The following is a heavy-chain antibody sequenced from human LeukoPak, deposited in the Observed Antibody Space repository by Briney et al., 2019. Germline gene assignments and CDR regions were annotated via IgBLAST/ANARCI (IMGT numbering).Heavy chain of an antibody. V-gene: IGHV1-69*13. J-gene: IGHJ4*02. CDR1: GGTFSSYA. D-gene: IGHD3-22*01. Sequence: GASVKVSCKASGGTFSSYAISWVRQAPGQGLEWMGGIIPIFGTANYAQKFQGRVTITADESTSTAYMELSSLRSEDTAVYYCARRWYYYDSSGYDYFDYWGQGTLVTVSS. CDR2: IIPIFGTA. CDR3: ARRWYYYDSSGYDYFDY.